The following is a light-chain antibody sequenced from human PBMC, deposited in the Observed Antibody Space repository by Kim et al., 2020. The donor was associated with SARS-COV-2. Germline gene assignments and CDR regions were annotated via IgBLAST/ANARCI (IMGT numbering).Light chain of an antibody. CDR2: GKN. CDR1: SLRSYY. J-gene: IGLJ3*02. CDR3: NSRDSSGNHLV. V-gene: IGLV3-19*01. Sequence: SSELTQDPAVSVALGQTVRITCQGDSLRSYYASWYQQKPGQAPVLVISGKNNRPSGIPDRFSGSSSGNTASLTITGARAEDEADYYCNSRDSSGNHLVFG.